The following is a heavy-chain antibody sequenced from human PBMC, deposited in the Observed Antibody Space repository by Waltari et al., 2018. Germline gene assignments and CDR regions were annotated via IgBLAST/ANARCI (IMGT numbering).Heavy chain of an antibody. CDR2: ISGSGHTT. D-gene: IGHD6-13*01. V-gene: IGHV3-23*01. J-gene: IGHJ4*02. CDR1: GFTFATSA. CDR3: GKELLTWYADY. Sequence: EVQLLESGGDLVQPGGSLILSCAASGFTFATSAMTWVRQAPGKGLQWVSTISGSGHTTYYADSVRGRFTISRDNSKNTVFLRMNSLRADDTAVYYCGKELLTWYADYWGQGTLVTV.